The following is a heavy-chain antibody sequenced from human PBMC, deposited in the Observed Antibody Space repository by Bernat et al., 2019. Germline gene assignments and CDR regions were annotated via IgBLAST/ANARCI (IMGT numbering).Heavy chain of an antibody. D-gene: IGHD3-10*01. CDR1: GFTFSNAW. CDR3: TTKAQRLLWFGESYDY. Sequence: EVQLVESGGGLVKPGGSLRLSCAASGFTFSNAWMNWVRQAPGKGLEWFGRIKSKTDGGTTDYAAPVKGRFTISRDDSKNTLYLQMNSLKTEDTAVYYCTTKAQRLLWFGESYDYWGQGTLVTVSS. CDR2: IKSKTDGGTT. V-gene: IGHV3-15*07. J-gene: IGHJ4*02.